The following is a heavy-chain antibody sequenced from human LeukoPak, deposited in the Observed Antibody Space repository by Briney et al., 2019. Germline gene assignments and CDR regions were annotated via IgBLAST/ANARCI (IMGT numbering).Heavy chain of an antibody. CDR2: IYYSGST. V-gene: IGHV4-59*06. D-gene: IGHD3-16*01. CDR3: ARDTTRGIWDWFDP. CDR1: GGSISNYY. J-gene: IGHJ5*02. Sequence: SETLSLTCTVSGGSISNYYWSWIRQHPGKGLEWIGYIYYSGSTYYNPSLKSRVTISVDTSKNQFSLKLSSVTAADTAVYYCARDTTRGIWDWFDPWGQGTLVTVSS.